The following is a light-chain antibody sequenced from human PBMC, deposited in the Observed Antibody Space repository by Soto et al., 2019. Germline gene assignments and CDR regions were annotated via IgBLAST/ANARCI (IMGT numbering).Light chain of an antibody. CDR2: AAS. J-gene: IGKJ1*01. V-gene: IGKV1-5*01. Sequence: DIQMTQSPSSLSASVAARVTITCLASQSVSGQLAWYQQKPGEAPKLLIYAASGLQRGVPSRFSGSGSGTKFTLTIASLQPDDFATYYCQQYESISRTFGPGTKV. CDR3: QQYESISRT. CDR1: QSVSGQ.